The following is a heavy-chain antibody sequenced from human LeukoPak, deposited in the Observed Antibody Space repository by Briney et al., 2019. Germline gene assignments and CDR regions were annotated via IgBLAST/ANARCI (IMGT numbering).Heavy chain of an antibody. V-gene: IGHV3-7*01. CDR1: GFTFSSYW. D-gene: IGHD5-12*01. Sequence: GGSLRLSCGASGFTFSSYWMSWVRQAPGKGLEWVANIKQDGSEKYYVDSVKGRFTISRDNAKNSLYLQMNSLRAEDTAVYYCARDSGYSGYDKDYWGQGTLVTVSS. CDR2: IKQDGSEK. CDR3: ARDSGYSGYDKDY. J-gene: IGHJ4*02.